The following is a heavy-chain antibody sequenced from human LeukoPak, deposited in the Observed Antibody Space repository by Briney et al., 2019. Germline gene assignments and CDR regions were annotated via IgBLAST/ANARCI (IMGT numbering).Heavy chain of an antibody. Sequence: GRSLRLSCAASGFTFDDYAMHWVRQAPGKGLEWVSGISWNSGSIGYADSVKGRFTISRDDAKNSLYLQMNSLRAEDTALYYWEKMGGGSRYYYDSSGYSQPVDYWGQGTLVTVSS. CDR3: EKMGGGSRYYYDSSGYSQPVDY. CDR1: GFTFDDYA. D-gene: IGHD3-22*01. V-gene: IGHV3-9*01. J-gene: IGHJ4*02. CDR2: ISWNSGSI.